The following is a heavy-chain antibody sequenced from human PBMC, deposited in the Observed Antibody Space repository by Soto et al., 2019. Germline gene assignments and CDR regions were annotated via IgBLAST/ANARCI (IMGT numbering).Heavy chain of an antibody. J-gene: IGHJ6*02. CDR2: IIPIFGTA. D-gene: IGHD2-2*01. V-gene: IGHV1-69*06. Sequence: ASVKVSCKASGGTFSSYAISWVRQAPGQGLEWMGGIIPIFGTANYAQKFQGRVTITADKSTSTAYMELSSLRSEDTAVYYCARPRYCSSTSCNSNYSMDVWGQGTTVTVSS. CDR1: GGTFSSYA. CDR3: ARPRYCSSTSCNSNYSMDV.